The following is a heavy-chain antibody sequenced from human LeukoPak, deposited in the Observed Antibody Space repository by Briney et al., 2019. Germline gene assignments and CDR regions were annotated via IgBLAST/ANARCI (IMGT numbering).Heavy chain of an antibody. CDR1: GYTFTSYG. V-gene: IGHV1-2*02. Sequence: AASVKVSCKASGYTFTSYGISWVRQAPGQGLEWMGWINPNTAGTNYAQKFLGGVTLTWDTSISTAYMELNRLTSDDTAVYYCATSAGDYRAGHYYYMGVWGKGTSVTVSS. CDR2: INPNTAGT. CDR3: ATSAGDYRAGHYYYMGV. D-gene: IGHD4-11*01. J-gene: IGHJ6*03.